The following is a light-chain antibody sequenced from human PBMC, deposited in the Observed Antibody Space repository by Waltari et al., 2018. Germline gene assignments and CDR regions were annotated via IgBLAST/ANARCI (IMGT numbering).Light chain of an antibody. CDR3: QKYDSLPAT. Sequence: EVVLTQSPGSLSLSPGERATLSCRASQSVSKYLAWYQQKPGQAPRLLIYHASSRATGIPDRFSGSGFVTDFSLTISRLEPEDFAVYYCQKYDSLPATFGQGTKVQMK. V-gene: IGKV3-20*01. CDR1: QSVSKY. J-gene: IGKJ1*01. CDR2: HAS.